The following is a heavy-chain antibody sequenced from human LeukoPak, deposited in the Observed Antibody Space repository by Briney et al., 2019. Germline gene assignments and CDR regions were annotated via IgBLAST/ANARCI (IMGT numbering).Heavy chain of an antibody. V-gene: IGHV3-11*01. Sequence: GGSLRLSCAASGFTFSDYYMSWIRQAPGKGLEWVSYISSSGSTIYYADSVKGRFTISRDNAKNSLYLQMNSLRAEGTAVYYCASEAAADWIFDYWGQGTLVTVSS. D-gene: IGHD6-13*01. CDR3: ASEAAADWIFDY. CDR1: GFTFSDYY. CDR2: ISSSGSTI. J-gene: IGHJ4*02.